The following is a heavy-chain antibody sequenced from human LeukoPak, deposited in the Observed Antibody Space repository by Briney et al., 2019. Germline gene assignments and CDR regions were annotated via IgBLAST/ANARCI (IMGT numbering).Heavy chain of an antibody. V-gene: IGHV7-4-1*02. CDR2: INTNTGNP. CDR3: ARDVLTTVTPGWFDP. D-gene: IGHD4-17*01. Sequence: ASVKVSCKASGYTFTGYYMHWVRQAPGQGLEWMGWINTNTGNPTYAQGFTGRFVFSLDTSVSTAYLQISSLKAEDTAVYFCARDVLTTVTPGWFDPWGQGTLVTVSS. J-gene: IGHJ5*02. CDR1: GYTFTGYY.